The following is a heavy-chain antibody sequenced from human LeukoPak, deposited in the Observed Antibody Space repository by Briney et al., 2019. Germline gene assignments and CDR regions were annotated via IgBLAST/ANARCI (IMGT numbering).Heavy chain of an antibody. D-gene: IGHD6-19*01. V-gene: IGHV4-39*01. CDR2: IYYSGTT. CDR1: GGSISSSNSY. Sequence: SETLSLTCSVSGGSISSSNSYWGWIRQAPGKGPEWIGSIYYSGTTYYNPSLKSRVTISVDTSKNQFSLNLSSVTAADSAVYCCARHPGYSSGLYWGQGTQVTVSS. J-gene: IGHJ4*02. CDR3: ARHPGYSSGLY.